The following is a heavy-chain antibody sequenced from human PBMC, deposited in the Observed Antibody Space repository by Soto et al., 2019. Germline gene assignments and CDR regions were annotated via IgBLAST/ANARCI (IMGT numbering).Heavy chain of an antibody. J-gene: IGHJ4*02. CDR1: GFTFSSYW. Sequence: LRLSCAASGFTFSSYWMHWVRQAPGKGLVWVSRINSDGSATSYADSVKGRFAISRDSAENTLYLQMDSLRAEDTAVYYCARAKYYYDTSGYPSYYFDYWGQGTLVTVSS. D-gene: IGHD3-22*01. CDR2: INSDGSAT. V-gene: IGHV3-74*01. CDR3: ARAKYYYDTSGYPSYYFDY.